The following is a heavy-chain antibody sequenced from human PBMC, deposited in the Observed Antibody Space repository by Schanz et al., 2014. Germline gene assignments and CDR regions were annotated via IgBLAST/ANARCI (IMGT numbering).Heavy chain of an antibody. Sequence: EVQLVESGGGLAQPGGSLRLSCAASGFTFSDHYMDWVRQAPGKGLEWVGRITNKPNNYNTEYAASVKGRFTISRDESESSLYLQMDSLKTEDTAVYYCARRNFYDKSAAFDYWGQGSLXTVSS. CDR1: GFTFSDHY. J-gene: IGHJ4*02. CDR3: ARRNFYDKSAAFDY. CDR2: ITNKPNNYNT. V-gene: IGHV3-72*01. D-gene: IGHD3-9*01.